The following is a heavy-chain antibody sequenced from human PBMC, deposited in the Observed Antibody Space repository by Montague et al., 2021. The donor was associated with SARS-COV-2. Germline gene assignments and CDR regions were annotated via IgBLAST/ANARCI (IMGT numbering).Heavy chain of an antibody. CDR3: ARHITGSGNAFDI. J-gene: IGHJ3*02. Sequence: SETPSLTCTVSGDSISSTSYYWGWIRQPPGKGLEWIGSISYSGSTYYKSSLKSRVTISVDTSKNQFSLRLSSVTAADTAVYYCARHITGSGNAFDIWGQGTMVTVSS. CDR1: GDSISSTSYY. D-gene: IGHD3-10*01. CDR2: ISYSGST. V-gene: IGHV4-39*01.